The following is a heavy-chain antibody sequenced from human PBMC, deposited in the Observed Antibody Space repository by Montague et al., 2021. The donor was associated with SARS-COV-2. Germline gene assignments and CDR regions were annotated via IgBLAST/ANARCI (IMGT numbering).Heavy chain of an antibody. Sequence: SETLSLTCTVSGDSISYFYWSWIRQPAGKGLEWIGRVSASGSTNYNPSLNSRVTMSVDTSKKQFSLRLSPVTAADTTVYYCARDVVAAPGTFVYWGQGTLVTVSS. CDR1: GDSISYFY. CDR2: VSASGST. D-gene: IGHD6-13*01. V-gene: IGHV4-4*07. J-gene: IGHJ4*02. CDR3: ARDVVAAPGTFVY.